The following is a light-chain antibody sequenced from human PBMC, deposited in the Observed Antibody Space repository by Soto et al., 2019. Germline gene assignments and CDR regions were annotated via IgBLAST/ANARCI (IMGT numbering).Light chain of an antibody. V-gene: IGKV3-20*01. CDR3: QQHVSSPCA. J-gene: IGKJ1*01. CDR1: QSVTNSF. CDR2: GAS. Sequence: EIVLAQSPGTLSLSPGERATLSCRASQSVTNSFLAWYQQKPGQAPRLLIYGASIRATGIPDRFTGGGSGTDFTLTISRLEPEDFAVYYCQQHVSSPCAFGQGTKVEI.